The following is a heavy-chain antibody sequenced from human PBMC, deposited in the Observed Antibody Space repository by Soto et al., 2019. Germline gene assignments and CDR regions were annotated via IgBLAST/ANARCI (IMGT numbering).Heavy chain of an antibody. CDR1: GYTFTSYA. Sequence: ASVKVSCKASGYTFTSYAMHWVRQAPGQRLEWMGWINAGNGNTKYSQKFQGRVTITRDTSASTAYMELSSLRSEDTAVYYCAREWRRWLERGNWFDPWGQGTLVTVSS. D-gene: IGHD5-12*01. J-gene: IGHJ5*02. V-gene: IGHV1-3*01. CDR2: INAGNGNT. CDR3: AREWRRWLERGNWFDP.